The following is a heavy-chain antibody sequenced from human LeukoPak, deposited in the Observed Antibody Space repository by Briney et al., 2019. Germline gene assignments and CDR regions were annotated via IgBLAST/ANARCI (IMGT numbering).Heavy chain of an antibody. J-gene: IGHJ4*02. V-gene: IGHV3-7*01. CDR1: GFTFSNYW. D-gene: IGHD5-24*01. CDR3: ARDVGYNRFDQ. Sequence: GGSLRLSCAASGFTFSNYWMTWVRQAPEKGLEWVADINQDGRATFYGDSVTGRFTISRDTAEISLYLQMSSVRAEDTAVYFCARDVGYNRFDQWGKGTMVTVSS. CDR2: INQDGRAT.